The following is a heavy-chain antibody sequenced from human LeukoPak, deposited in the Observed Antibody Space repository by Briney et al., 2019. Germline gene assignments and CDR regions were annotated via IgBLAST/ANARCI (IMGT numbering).Heavy chain of an antibody. D-gene: IGHD2-21*02. V-gene: IGHV4-59*01. CDR3: ARVDVVTAIRGFDY. CDR1: GGSISSYY. CDR2: IYYSGST. J-gene: IGHJ4*02. Sequence: SETLSLTCTVSGGSISSYYWSWIRQPPGKGLEWTGYIYYSGSTNYNPSLKSRVTISVDTSKNQFSLKLSSVTAADTAVYYCARVDVVTAIRGFDYWGQGTLVTVSS.